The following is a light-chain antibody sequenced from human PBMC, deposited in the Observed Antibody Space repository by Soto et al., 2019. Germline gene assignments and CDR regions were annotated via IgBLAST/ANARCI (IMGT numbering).Light chain of an antibody. CDR3: GTWDSSLILYV. V-gene: IGLV1-51*02. CDR1: SSNIGNNY. Sequence: QSVLTQPPSVSAAPGQKVTISCSGSSSNIGNNYVSWYQQLPGTAPKLLIYENNKRPSGIPDRFSGSKSGTSATLGITGLQTGDEADYYCGTWDSSLILYVFGTGTKLTVL. CDR2: ENN. J-gene: IGLJ1*01.